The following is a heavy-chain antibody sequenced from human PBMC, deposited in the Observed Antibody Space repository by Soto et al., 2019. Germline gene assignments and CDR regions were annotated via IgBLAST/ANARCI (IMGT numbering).Heavy chain of an antibody. V-gene: IGHV4-59*01. CDR2: IYYSGST. J-gene: IGHJ4*02. CDR3: ASAREGGVGYFDY. Sequence: SETLSLTCTVSGGSISSYYWSWIRQPPGKGLEWIGYIYYSGSTNYNPSLKSRVTISVDTSKNQFSLKLSSVTAADTAVYYCASAREGGVGYFDYWGQGTLVTVSS. CDR1: GGSISSYY. D-gene: IGHD2-8*02.